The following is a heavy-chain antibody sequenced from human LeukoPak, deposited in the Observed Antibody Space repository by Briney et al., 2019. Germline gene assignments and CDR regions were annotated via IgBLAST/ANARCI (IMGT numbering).Heavy chain of an antibody. D-gene: IGHD2-15*01. Sequence: PSQTLSLTCAVSGGSISSGGYSWSWIRQPPGKGLEWIGYIYHSGSTYYNPSLKSRVTISVDRSKNQFSLKLSSVTAADTAVYYCARRAPPGCSGGSRLFDPWGQGTLVTVSS. CDR3: ARRAPPGCSGGSRLFDP. CDR1: GGSISSGGYS. CDR2: IYHSGST. J-gene: IGHJ5*02. V-gene: IGHV4-30-2*01.